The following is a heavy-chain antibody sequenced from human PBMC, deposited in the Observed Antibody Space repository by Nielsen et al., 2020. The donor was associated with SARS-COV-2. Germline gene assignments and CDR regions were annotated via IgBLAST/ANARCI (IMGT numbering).Heavy chain of an antibody. D-gene: IGHD3-10*01. J-gene: IGHJ6*02. CDR2: ISSSGTTI. Sequence: WIRQPPGKGLEWVSYISSSGTTIHYADSVKGRFTISRDNAKNSLYLQMNSLRAEDTAVYYCARGSMVRGVTDYYYYGMDVWGQGTTVTVSS. CDR3: ARGSMVRGVTDYYYYGMDV. V-gene: IGHV3-48*03.